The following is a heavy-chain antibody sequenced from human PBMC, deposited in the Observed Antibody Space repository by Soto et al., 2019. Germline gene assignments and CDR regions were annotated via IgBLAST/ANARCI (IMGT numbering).Heavy chain of an antibody. D-gene: IGHD4-17*01. CDR1: GGSISSYY. CDR2: IYYSGST. J-gene: IGHJ6*03. V-gene: IGHV4-59*08. Sequence: SETLSLTCTVSGGSISSYYWSWIRQPPGKGLEWIGYIYYSGSTNYNPSLKSRVTISVDTSKNQFSLKLSSVTAADTAVYYCARHYGDPQYYYMDVWGKGTTVTVSS. CDR3: ARHYGDPQYYYMDV.